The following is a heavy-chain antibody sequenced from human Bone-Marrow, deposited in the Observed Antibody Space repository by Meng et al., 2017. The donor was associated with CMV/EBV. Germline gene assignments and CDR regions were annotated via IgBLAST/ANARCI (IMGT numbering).Heavy chain of an antibody. Sequence: SETLSLTCAVYGGSFSGYYWSWIRQPPGKGLEWIGEINHSGSTNYNPSLKSRVTISVDTSKNQFSLKLSSVTAADTAVYYCATSYYRTFDYWGQGTLVTVSS. J-gene: IGHJ4*02. D-gene: IGHD1-26*01. CDR1: GGSFSGYY. CDR2: INHSGST. CDR3: ATSYYRTFDY. V-gene: IGHV4-34*01.